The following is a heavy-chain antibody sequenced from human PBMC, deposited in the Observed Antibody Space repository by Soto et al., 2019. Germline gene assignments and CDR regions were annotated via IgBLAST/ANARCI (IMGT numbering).Heavy chain of an antibody. V-gene: IGHV1-3*01. CDR2: INACNGNT. D-gene: IGHD4-17*01. J-gene: IGHJ6*03. Sequence: ASVKVSCKASGYTFPSYAMHWVRQAPGQRLEWMGWINACNGNTNYSQKFQGRVTMTTDTSTSTAYMELRSLRSDDAAVYYCARDLAPIRPDYDIHMDVCGKGTTITVSS. CDR1: GYTFPSYA. CDR3: ARDLAPIRPDYDIHMDV.